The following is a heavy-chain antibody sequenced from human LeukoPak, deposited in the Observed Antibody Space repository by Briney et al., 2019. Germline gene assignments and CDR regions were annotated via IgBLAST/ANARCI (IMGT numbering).Heavy chain of an antibody. Sequence: ASVKVSCKASGYTFTNYGISWVRQAPGQGLEWMGWTSAYNANTNYAQKLQGRVTMTTDTFTSTAYMELRSLRSDDTAVYYCARGYYYDSADHVGDYWGQGTLVTVSS. D-gene: IGHD3-22*01. V-gene: IGHV1-18*01. J-gene: IGHJ4*02. CDR3: ARGYYYDSADHVGDY. CDR2: TSAYNANT. CDR1: GYTFTNYG.